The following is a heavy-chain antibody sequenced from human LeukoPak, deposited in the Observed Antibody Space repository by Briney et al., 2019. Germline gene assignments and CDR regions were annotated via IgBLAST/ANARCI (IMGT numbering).Heavy chain of an antibody. J-gene: IGHJ4*02. CDR2: IYYSGTT. Sequence: PSETLSLTCKVPGGSISSYYWSWIRQPPGKGLEWIGYIYYSGTTNYNPSLKSRVTTSVDTSKNQFSLKLSSVTAADTAVYYCARHGGYSGYDSWGQGTLVTVSS. CDR1: GGSISSYY. CDR3: ARHGGYSGYDS. D-gene: IGHD5-12*01. V-gene: IGHV4-59*08.